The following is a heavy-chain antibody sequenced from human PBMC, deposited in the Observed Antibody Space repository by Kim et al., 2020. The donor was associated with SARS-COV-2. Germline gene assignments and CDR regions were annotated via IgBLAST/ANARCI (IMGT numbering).Heavy chain of an antibody. V-gene: IGHV3-15*01. CDR1: GFTFSNAW. J-gene: IGHJ3*02. CDR3: TTGSSGYTPVIDI. CDR2: IKSKTDGGTT. D-gene: IGHD3-22*01. Sequence: GGSLRLSCAASGFTFSNAWMSWVRQAPGKGLEWVGRIKSKTDGGTTDYAAPVKGRFTISRDDSKNTLYLQMNSLKTEDTAVYYCTTGSSGYTPVIDIWGQGTMVTVSS.